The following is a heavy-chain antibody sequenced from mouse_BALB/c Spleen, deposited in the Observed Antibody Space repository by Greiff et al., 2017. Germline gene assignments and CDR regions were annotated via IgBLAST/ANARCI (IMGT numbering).Heavy chain of an antibody. V-gene: IGHV1-9*01. Sequence: VQLQQSGAELMKPGASVKISCTATGYTFSSYWIEWVKQRPGHGLEWIGEILPGSGSTNYNEKFKGKATFTADTSSNTAYMQLSSLTSEDSAVYYCARRGYYGYNAMDYWGQGTSVTVSS. D-gene: IGHD1-2*01. CDR3: ARRGYYGYNAMDY. CDR2: ILPGSGST. J-gene: IGHJ4*01. CDR1: GYTFSSYW.